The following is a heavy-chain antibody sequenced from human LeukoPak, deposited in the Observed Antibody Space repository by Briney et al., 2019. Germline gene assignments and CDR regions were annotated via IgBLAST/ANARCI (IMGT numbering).Heavy chain of an antibody. D-gene: IGHD2-15*01. CDR2: IYTSGST. Sequence: SETLSFTGTGSGGSISSYYWSWIRQPAGKGLKWIVRIYTSGSTNYNPSLKSRVTMSVDTSKNQHSLKLSSVTAADTAVYYCAREALDSSGPNYYYYYMDVWGKGTTVTVSS. CDR3: AREALDSSGPNYYYYYMDV. V-gene: IGHV4-4*07. CDR1: GGSISSYY. J-gene: IGHJ6*03.